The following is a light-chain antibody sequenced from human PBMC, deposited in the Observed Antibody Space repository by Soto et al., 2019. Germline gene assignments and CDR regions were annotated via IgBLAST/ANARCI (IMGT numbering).Light chain of an antibody. J-gene: IGLJ1*01. Sequence: QSALTQPASVSASPGQSITISCTGTSSDVGDYNYVSWYQQHPGKAPELMIYEVSNRPSGVSNRFSGSKSGNTASLTISGLQAEDEADYYCSSYTSRITQVFGPGTKVTVL. V-gene: IGLV2-14*01. CDR1: SSDVGDYNY. CDR3: SSYTSRITQV. CDR2: EVS.